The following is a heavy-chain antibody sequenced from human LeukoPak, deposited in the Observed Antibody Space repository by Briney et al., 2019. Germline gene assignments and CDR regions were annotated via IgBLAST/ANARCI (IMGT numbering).Heavy chain of an antibody. Sequence: SETLSLTCAVYGGSFSGYYWSWIRQPPGKGLEWIGEINHSGSTNYNPSLKSRVTISVDPSKNQFSLKLSSVTAADTAVYDRARGEDTAMVHDYWGQGTLVTVSS. J-gene: IGHJ4*02. CDR2: INHSGST. CDR3: ARGEDTAMVHDY. V-gene: IGHV4-34*01. D-gene: IGHD5-18*01. CDR1: GGSFSGYY.